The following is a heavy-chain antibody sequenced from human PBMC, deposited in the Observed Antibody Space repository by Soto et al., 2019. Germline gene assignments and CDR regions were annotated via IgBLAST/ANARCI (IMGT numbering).Heavy chain of an antibody. CDR3: ARARARRYGGNSGLDY. CDR1: GGSVSSGSYC. Sequence: SETLSLTCTVSGGSVSSGSYCWSWIRQPPGKGLEWIGYIYYSGSTNYNPSLKSRVTISASTSKNPFSLRLSSVTAADTAVYSCARARARRYGGNSGLDYWGQGTLVTVSS. V-gene: IGHV4-61*01. J-gene: IGHJ4*02. D-gene: IGHD4-17*01. CDR2: IYYSGST.